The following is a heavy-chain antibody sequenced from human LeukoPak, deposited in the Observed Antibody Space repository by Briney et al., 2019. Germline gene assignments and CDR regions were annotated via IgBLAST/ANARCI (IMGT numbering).Heavy chain of an antibody. CDR1: GFTFDDYA. J-gene: IGHJ4*02. D-gene: IGHD6-13*01. CDR3: AREPPTGIVAAGRPPGDY. Sequence: GGSLRLSCAASGFTFDDYAMHWVRQAPGKGLEWVSGISWNSGSIGYADSVKGRFTISRDNSKNTLYLQMNSLRAEDTAVYYCAREPPTGIVAAGRPPGDYWGQGTLVTVSS. V-gene: IGHV3-9*01. CDR2: ISWNSGSI.